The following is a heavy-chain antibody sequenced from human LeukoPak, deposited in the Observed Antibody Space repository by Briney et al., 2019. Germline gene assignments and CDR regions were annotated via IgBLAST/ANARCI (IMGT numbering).Heavy chain of an antibody. D-gene: IGHD6-19*01. J-gene: IGHJ4*02. CDR3: AKDLMGRSGWQLEIDY. Sequence: GGSLRLSCAASGCTFSSYAMSWVRQAPGKGLEWVSAISGSGGSTYYADSVKGRFTISRDNSKNTLYLQMNSLRAEDTAVYYCAKDLMGRSGWQLEIDYWGQGTLVTVSS. CDR1: GCTFSSYA. CDR2: ISGSGGST. V-gene: IGHV3-23*01.